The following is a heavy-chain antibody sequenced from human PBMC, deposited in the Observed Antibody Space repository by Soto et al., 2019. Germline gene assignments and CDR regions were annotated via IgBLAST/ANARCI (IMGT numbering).Heavy chain of an antibody. CDR2: IIPILGIA. CDR1: GYTFATHG. CDR3: ARERPTPYYDILTGPFDY. V-gene: IGHV1-69*04. Sequence: SVKVSCKASGYTFATHGISWVRQAPGQGLEWMGRIIPILGIANYAQKFQGRVTITADKSTSTAYMELSSLRSEDTAVYYCARERPTPYYDILTGPFDYWGQGTLVTVSS. D-gene: IGHD3-9*01. J-gene: IGHJ4*02.